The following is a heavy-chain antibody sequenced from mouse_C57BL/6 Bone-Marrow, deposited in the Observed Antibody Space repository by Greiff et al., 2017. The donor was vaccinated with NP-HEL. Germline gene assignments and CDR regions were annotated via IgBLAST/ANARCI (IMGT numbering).Heavy chain of an antibody. Sequence: EVQLVESGGGLVKPGGSLKLSCAASGFTFSSYAMSWVRQTPEKRLEWVATISDGGSYTYYPDNVKGRFTISRNNAKNNLYLQMSHLKSEDTAMYYCARDRGSSDFDYWGQGTTLTVSS. J-gene: IGHJ2*01. D-gene: IGHD1-3*01. CDR1: GFTFSSYA. CDR2: ISDGGSYT. V-gene: IGHV5-4*01. CDR3: ARDRGSSDFDY.